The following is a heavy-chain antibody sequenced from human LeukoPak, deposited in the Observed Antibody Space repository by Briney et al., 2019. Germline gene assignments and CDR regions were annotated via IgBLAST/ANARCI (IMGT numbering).Heavy chain of an antibody. CDR3: ARGNSYSSGWYVVSY. V-gene: IGHV1-2*02. CDR1: GYTFTGYY. D-gene: IGHD6-19*01. J-gene: IGHJ4*02. Sequence: ASVKVSCKASGYTFTGYYMHWVRQAPGQGLEWMGWINPNSGGTNCAQKFQGRVTMTRDTSISTAYMELSRLRSDDTAVYYCARGNSYSSGWYVVSYWGQGTLVTVSS. CDR2: INPNSGGT.